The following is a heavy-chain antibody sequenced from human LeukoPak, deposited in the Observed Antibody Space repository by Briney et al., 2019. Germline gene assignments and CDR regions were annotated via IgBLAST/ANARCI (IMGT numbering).Heavy chain of an antibody. Sequence: GGSLRLSCPASGFTFSSYAMHWVRQAPGKGLEWVAVISYDGSNKYYADSVKGRFTISRDNSKNTLYLQMNSLRAEDTAVYYRARGHAIQLWLNPPDYWGQGTLVTVSS. V-gene: IGHV3-30-3*01. D-gene: IGHD5-18*01. CDR2: ISYDGSNK. J-gene: IGHJ4*02. CDR1: GFTFSSYA. CDR3: ARGHAIQLWLNPPDY.